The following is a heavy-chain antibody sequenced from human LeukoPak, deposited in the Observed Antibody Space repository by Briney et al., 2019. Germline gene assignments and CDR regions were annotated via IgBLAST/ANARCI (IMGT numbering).Heavy chain of an antibody. CDR3: ARENGDYWYFDL. D-gene: IGHD7-27*01. Sequence: RGSLRLSCEVSGFTFSRSWMSWVRQAPGKGLEWVANIKQDGSEKSYVDSVRGRFTISRDNAKNSLFLQMNSLRAEDTAVYYCARENGDYWYFDLWGRGTLVTVSS. J-gene: IGHJ2*01. V-gene: IGHV3-7*01. CDR1: GFTFSRSW. CDR2: IKQDGSEK.